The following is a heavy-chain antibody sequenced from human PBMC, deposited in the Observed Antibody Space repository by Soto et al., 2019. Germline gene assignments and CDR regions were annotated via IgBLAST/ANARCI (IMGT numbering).Heavy chain of an antibody. CDR1: GGSISISNW. CDR2: IYHSGST. V-gene: IGHV4-4*02. D-gene: IGHD2-2*01. CDR3: AEVYCSSTSCYRRWFDP. J-gene: IGHJ5*02. Sequence: SETLSLTCAVSGGSISISNWWICVLQPPGKGLEWIGEIYHSGSTNYNPSLKSRVTISVDKSKNQFSLKLSSVTAADTAVSYCAEVYCSSTSCYRRWFDPWGQVHXVTVSS.